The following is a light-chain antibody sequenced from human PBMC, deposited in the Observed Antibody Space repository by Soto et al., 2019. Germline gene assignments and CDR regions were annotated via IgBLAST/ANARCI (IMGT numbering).Light chain of an antibody. CDR3: QKYDNLPWT. J-gene: IGKJ1*01. Sequence: EIVMTQSPATLSVSPGGRATLSCRASQTISGTLAWYQQKPGQAPRLLIHGASTMAPGFPARFSGSGTGTDFTLTISSLQSEEFAVYYCQKYDNLPWTFGQGTKVEIK. V-gene: IGKV3-15*01. CDR2: GAS. CDR1: QTISGT.